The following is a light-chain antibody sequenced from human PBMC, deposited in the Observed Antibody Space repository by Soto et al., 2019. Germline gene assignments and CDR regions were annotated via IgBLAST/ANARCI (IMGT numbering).Light chain of an antibody. Sequence: QSVLTQPPSASGTPGQRVTISCSGSSSNIGSNYVYWYQQLPGTAPKLLIYSNNQRPSGVPDRFSGSKSGTSASLAISGPRSEDEADYYGAAWDDSLSAHVVFGGGTKLTVL. J-gene: IGLJ2*01. V-gene: IGLV1-47*02. CDR3: AAWDDSLSAHVV. CDR1: SSNIGSNY. CDR2: SNN.